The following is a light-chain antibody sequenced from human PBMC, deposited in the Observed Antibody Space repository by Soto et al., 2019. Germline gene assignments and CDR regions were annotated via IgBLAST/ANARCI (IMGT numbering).Light chain of an antibody. CDR2: AVS. Sequence: QSLLTKPASLSGSPGQSITISCTGTSSDVGGYNYVSWYQQHPGKAPKLMIYAVSNRPSGVSNRFSGSKSGNTATLTISGLQAEDEADYYCCSYTVSGTYVFGTGTKVTVL. CDR1: SSDVGGYNY. J-gene: IGLJ1*01. V-gene: IGLV2-14*01. CDR3: CSYTVSGTYV.